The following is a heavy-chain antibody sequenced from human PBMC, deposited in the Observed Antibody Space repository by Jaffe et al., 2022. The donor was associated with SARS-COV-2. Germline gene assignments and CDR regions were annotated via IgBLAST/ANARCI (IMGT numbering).Heavy chain of an antibody. Sequence: EVQLVESGGVVIQPGGSLRLSCAASGFTFDDYAMHWVRQAPGKGLEWVSLISWNGGSTYYADSVKGRFTITRDNNKNSLDLQMNSLRAEDTALYYCIKGQMGATWIGAFDIWGQGTMVTVSS. CDR2: ISWNGGST. V-gene: IGHV3-43D*03. J-gene: IGHJ3*02. CDR3: IKGQMGATWIGAFDI. CDR1: GFTFDDYA. D-gene: IGHD1-26*01.